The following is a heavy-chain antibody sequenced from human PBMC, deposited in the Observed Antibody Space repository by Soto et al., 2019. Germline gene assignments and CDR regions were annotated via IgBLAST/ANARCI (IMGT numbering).Heavy chain of an antibody. V-gene: IGHV3-23*01. J-gene: IGHJ4*02. CDR3: ANPGFIAAAGKSYYFDY. D-gene: IGHD6-13*01. CDR2: ISGSGGST. CDR1: GFTFSSYA. Sequence: GGSLRLSCAASGFTFSSYAMSWVRQAPGKGLEWVSAISGSGGSTYYADSVKGRFTISRDNSKNTLYLQMNSLRAEDTAVYYCANPGFIAAAGKSYYFDYWGQGTLVTVSS.